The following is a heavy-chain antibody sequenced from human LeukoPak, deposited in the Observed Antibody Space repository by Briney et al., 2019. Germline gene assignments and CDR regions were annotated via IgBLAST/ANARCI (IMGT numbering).Heavy chain of an antibody. CDR1: GGSISSSNW. Sequence: KSSETLSLTCAVSGGSISSSNWWSWVRQPPGKGLEWIGEIYHSGSTNYNPSLKSRVTISVDKSKNQFSLKLSSVTAADTAVYYCARVGFWSGWVFDYWGQGTLVTVSS. CDR3: ARVGFWSGWVFDY. V-gene: IGHV4-4*02. CDR2: IYHSGST. D-gene: IGHD3-3*01. J-gene: IGHJ4*02.